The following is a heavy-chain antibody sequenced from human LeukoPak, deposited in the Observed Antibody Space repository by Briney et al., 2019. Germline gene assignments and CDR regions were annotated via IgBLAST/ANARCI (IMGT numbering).Heavy chain of an antibody. D-gene: IGHD3-10*01. CDR2: IYSGGST. J-gene: IGHJ6*03. CDR3: ASGSGSYRTPYYYMDV. V-gene: IGHV3-53*01. CDR1: GFTFRNHW. Sequence: GGSLRLSCAASGFTFRNHWMHWVRQTPGKGLECVSVIYSGGSTYYSDAVKVRFTISRDNSKNTLYLQMNSLRAEDTAVYYCASGSGSYRTPYYYMDVWGTGTTVTVSS.